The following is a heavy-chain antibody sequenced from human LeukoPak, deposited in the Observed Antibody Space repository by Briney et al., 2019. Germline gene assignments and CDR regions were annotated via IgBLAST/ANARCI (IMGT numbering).Heavy chain of an antibody. CDR1: GGTFSSYT. Sequence: SVKVSCKASGGTFSSYTISWVRQAPGQGLEWMGRIIPILGIANYAQKFQGSVTITADKSTSTAYMELSSLRSEDTAVYYCAREPIPRGTTGLDYYYYGMDVWGQGTTVTVSS. CDR3: AREPIPRGTTGLDYYYYGMDV. V-gene: IGHV1-69*04. J-gene: IGHJ6*02. D-gene: IGHD1-1*01. CDR2: IIPILGIA.